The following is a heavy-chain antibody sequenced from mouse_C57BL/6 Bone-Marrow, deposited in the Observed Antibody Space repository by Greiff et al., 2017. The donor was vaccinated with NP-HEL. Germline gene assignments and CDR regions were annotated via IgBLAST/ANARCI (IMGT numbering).Heavy chain of an antibody. V-gene: IGHV5-12*01. J-gene: IGHJ2*01. CDR2: ISNGGGST. CDR1: GFTFSDYY. D-gene: IGHD1-1*01. Sequence: EVQGVESGGGLVQPGGSLKLSCAASGFTFSDYYMYWVRQTPEKRLEWVAYISNGGGSTYYPDTVKGRFPISRDNAKNTMYRQMSHLKSKNTAMYYSARHKDYGSSAVYFDYWGQGTTLTVSS. CDR3: ARHKDYGSSAVYFDY.